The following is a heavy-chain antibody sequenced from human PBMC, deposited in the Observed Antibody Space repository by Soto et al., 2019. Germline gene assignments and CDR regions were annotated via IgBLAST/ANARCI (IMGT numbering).Heavy chain of an antibody. D-gene: IGHD1-1*01. CDR1: GFTFSSYW. CDR3: ARTGDGHHDFLDY. Sequence: LRLSCAASGFTFSSYWMNWVRQAPGKGLEWVANINQDGNEDNLLDSVKGRFTISRDNAKNSLFLQMNSLRVDDTAVYYCARTGDGHHDFLDYWGQGALVTVSS. J-gene: IGHJ4*02. CDR2: INQDGNED. V-gene: IGHV3-7*01.